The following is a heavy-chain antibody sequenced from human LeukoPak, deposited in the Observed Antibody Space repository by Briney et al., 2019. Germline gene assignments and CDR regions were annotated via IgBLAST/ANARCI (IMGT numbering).Heavy chain of an antibody. CDR3: AKYDFSNWSFDY. V-gene: IGHV3-23*01. CDR2: ISDSGGNT. Sequence: PGGSLRLSCAASGFTFSSYAMTWVRQAPGEGLQCVSGISDSGGNTYYADSVKGRFTISRDNSKNTLFLQMNSLRAEDTAVYYCAKYDFSNWSFDYWGQGTLVTVSS. D-gene: IGHD6-13*01. CDR1: GFTFSSYA. J-gene: IGHJ4*02.